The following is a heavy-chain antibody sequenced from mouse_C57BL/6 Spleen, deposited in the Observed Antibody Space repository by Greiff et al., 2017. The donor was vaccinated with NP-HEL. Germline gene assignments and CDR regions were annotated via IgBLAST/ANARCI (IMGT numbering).Heavy chain of an antibody. Sequence: QVQLQQSGAELVRPGTSVKVSCKASGYAFTNYLIEWVKQRPGQGLEWIGVINPGSGGTNYNEKFKGKATLTADKSSSTAYMQLSSLTSEDSAVYFCARNYGSSPLCYWGQGTTLTVSS. CDR2: INPGSGGT. J-gene: IGHJ2*01. D-gene: IGHD1-1*01. CDR3: ARNYGSSPLCY. V-gene: IGHV1-54*01. CDR1: GYAFTNYL.